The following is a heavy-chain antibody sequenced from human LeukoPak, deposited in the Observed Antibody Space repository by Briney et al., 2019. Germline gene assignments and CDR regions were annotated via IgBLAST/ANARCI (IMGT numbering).Heavy chain of an antibody. CDR2: IHPEGNEN. Sequence: PGGSLRLSCAVSGFTFSNFWMSWVRQAPGRGLEWVANIHPEGNENYHVESVKGRFTISRDNAKNSLFLQMNGLRVEDTAVYYCARGDDFSGDHWGQGTLVTVSS. D-gene: IGHD1-1*01. V-gene: IGHV3-7*04. CDR3: ARGDDFSGDH. J-gene: IGHJ4*02. CDR1: GFTFSNFW.